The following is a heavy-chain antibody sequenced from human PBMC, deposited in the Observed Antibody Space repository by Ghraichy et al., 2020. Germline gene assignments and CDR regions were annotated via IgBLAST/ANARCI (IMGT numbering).Heavy chain of an antibody. D-gene: IGHD3-22*01. CDR2: IYYSGST. Sequence: SETLSLTCTVSGGSISSSSYYWGWIRQPPGKGLEWIGSIYYSGSTYYNPSLKSRVTISVDTSKNQFSLKLSSVTAADTAMYYCARRSKYYYDSSGNFDYWGQGTLVTVSS. V-gene: IGHV4-39*07. CDR3: ARRSKYYYDSSGNFDY. J-gene: IGHJ4*02. CDR1: GGSISSSSYY.